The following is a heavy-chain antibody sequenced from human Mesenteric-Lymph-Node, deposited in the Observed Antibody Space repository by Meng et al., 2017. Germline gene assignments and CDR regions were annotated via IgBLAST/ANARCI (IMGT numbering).Heavy chain of an antibody. CDR2: ISVSGGST. D-gene: IGHD6-19*01. Sequence: GESLKISCAASGFTFSNYDMSWVRQAPGKGLEWVSGISVSGGSTYYADSVQGRFTISRDNSRKTLYLQMNSLRAEDTAVYYCVSSGWPIYYYYGMDVWGQGTTVTVSS. J-gene: IGHJ6*02. CDR1: GFTFSNYD. V-gene: IGHV3-23*01. CDR3: VSSGWPIYYYYGMDV.